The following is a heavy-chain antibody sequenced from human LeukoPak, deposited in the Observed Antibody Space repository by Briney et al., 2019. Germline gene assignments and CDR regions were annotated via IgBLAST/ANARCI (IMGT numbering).Heavy chain of an antibody. Sequence: GGSLRLSCAASGFTFSSYSMNWVRQAPGKGPEWVSSISSSSSYIYYADSVKGRFTISRDNAKNSLYLQMNSLRAEDTAVYYCARDGGPIVPAAPSFDYWGQGTLVTVSS. D-gene: IGHD2-2*01. CDR3: ARDGGPIVPAAPSFDY. V-gene: IGHV3-21*01. CDR2: ISSSSSYI. J-gene: IGHJ4*02. CDR1: GFTFSSYS.